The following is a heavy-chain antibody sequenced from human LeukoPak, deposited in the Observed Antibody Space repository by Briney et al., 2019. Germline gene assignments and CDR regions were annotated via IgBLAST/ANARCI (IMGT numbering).Heavy chain of an antibody. CDR2: IYYSGST. CDR1: GGSISSGGYY. CDR3: ARGYSGSYGRFDY. V-gene: IGHV4-61*08. D-gene: IGHD1-26*01. Sequence: NPSETLSLTCTVSGGSISSGGYYWSWIRQPPGKGLEWIGYIYYSGSTSYNPSLKSRVTISVDTSKNQFSLKLSSVTAADTAVYYCARGYSGSYGRFDYWGQGTLVTVSS. J-gene: IGHJ4*02.